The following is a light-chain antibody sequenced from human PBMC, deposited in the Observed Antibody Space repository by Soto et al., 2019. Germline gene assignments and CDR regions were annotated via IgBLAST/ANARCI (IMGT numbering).Light chain of an antibody. V-gene: IGKV3-15*01. CDR1: QSVSNN. Sequence: EIVMTQSPATLSVSPGERATLSCRASQSVSNNLAWYHPKPGQAPRLLLYGASTRAAGIPARFSGSGSGTEFTLTISSLQSEDFSVYYCEQYNDWWTFGQGTKVEIK. CDR2: GAS. CDR3: EQYNDWWT. J-gene: IGKJ1*01.